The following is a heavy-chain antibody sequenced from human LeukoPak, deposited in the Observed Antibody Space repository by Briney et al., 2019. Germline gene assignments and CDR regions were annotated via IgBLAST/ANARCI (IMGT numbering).Heavy chain of an antibody. J-gene: IGHJ6*04. V-gene: IGHV3-21*01. CDR2: ISSSSSYI. CDR3: ASGATPRTYCSSTSCSNGGIHYYYGMDV. D-gene: IGHD2-2*01. CDR1: GFTFSSYS. Sequence: GGSLRLSCAASGFTFSSYSMNWVRQAPGKGLEWVSSISSSSSYIYYADSVKGRFTISRDNAKNSLYLQMNSLRAEDTAVYYCASGATPRTYCSSTSCSNGGIHYYYGMDVWGKGTTVTVSS.